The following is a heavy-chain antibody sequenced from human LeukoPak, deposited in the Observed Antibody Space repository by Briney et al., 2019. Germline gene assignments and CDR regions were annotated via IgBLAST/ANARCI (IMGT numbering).Heavy chain of an antibody. Sequence: GGSLRLSCAASGFTFSSYEMNWVRQAPGKGLEWVSYISNGGYTIYYADSVKGRFTISRDNAKNSLYLQMDSLRAEDTAVYYCARDGSADYFYMDVWGTGTTVTVS. CDR1: GFTFSSYE. CDR2: ISNGGYTI. CDR3: ARDGSADYFYMDV. V-gene: IGHV3-48*03. D-gene: IGHD3-10*01. J-gene: IGHJ6*03.